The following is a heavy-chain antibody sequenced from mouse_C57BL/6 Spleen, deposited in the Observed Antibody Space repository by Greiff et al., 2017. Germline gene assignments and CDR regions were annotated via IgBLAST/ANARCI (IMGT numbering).Heavy chain of an antibody. J-gene: IGHJ4*01. CDR2: SRNKANDYTT. CDR3: ARVIYGNYEGAMDY. CDR1: GFTFSDFY. Sequence: EVKLMESGGGLVQSGRSLRLSCATSGFTFSDFYMEWVRQAPGKGLEWIAASRNKANDYTTEYSASVKGRFIVSRDTSQSILYLQMNALRAEDTAIYYCARVIYGNYEGAMDYWGQGTSVTVSS. V-gene: IGHV7-1*01. D-gene: IGHD2-1*01.